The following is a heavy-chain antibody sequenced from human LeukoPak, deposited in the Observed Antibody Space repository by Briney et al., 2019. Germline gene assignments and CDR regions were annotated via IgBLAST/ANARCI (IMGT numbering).Heavy chain of an antibody. V-gene: IGHV3-11*04. CDR3: ARDSSAYRDAFDI. CDR2: IISTGSTM. J-gene: IGHJ3*02. D-gene: IGHD3-22*01. Sequence: PGGSLGLSCAASGFTFSDHYMTWIRQAPGKGLEWLSYIISTGSTMYYADSVKGRFTISRDNAKNSLYLQMNSLRAEDTAVYYCARDSSAYRDAFDIWGQGTMVTVSS. CDR1: GFTFSDHY.